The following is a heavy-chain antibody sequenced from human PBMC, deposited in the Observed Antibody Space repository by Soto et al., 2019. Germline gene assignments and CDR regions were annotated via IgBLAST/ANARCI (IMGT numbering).Heavy chain of an antibody. Sequence: QVQLVESGGGEVQPGRSLRLSCAASGFTFSSYGMHWVRQAPGKGLEWGAVISYDGSNKYYADSVKGRFTISRDNSKNTLYLQMNSLRAEDTAVYYCARPVFSGDYYYYGMDVWGQGTTVTVSS. CDR1: GFTFSSYG. J-gene: IGHJ6*02. D-gene: IGHD3-10*01. CDR3: ARPVFSGDYYYYGMDV. V-gene: IGHV3-30*03. CDR2: ISYDGSNK.